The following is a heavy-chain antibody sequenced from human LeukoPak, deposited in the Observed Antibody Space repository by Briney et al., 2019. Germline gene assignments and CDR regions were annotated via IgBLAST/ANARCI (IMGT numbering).Heavy chain of an antibody. CDR2: IYYSGST. CDR3: AGASPLIGYCSSTSCYVHDY. D-gene: IGHD2-2*01. V-gene: IGHV4-31*03. J-gene: IGHJ4*02. Sequence: PSETLSLTCTVSGGSISSGGYYWSWIRQHPGKGLEWIGYIYYSGSTYYNPSLKSRVTISVDTSKNQFSLKLSSVTAADTAVYYCAGASPLIGYCSSTSCYVHDYWGQGTLVTVSS. CDR1: GGSISSGGYY.